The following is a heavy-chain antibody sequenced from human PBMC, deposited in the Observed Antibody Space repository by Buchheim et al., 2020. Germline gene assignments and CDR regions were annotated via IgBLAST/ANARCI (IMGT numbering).Heavy chain of an antibody. Sequence: EVQLVESGGGLVQPGGSLRLSCAASGFTVSSNYMSWVRQAPGKGLEWVSVIYSGGSTHYADSVKGRFTISRDNSKNTLYLQMNSLRAEDTAVYYCARDDYYYYYGMDVWGQGTT. CDR2: IYSGGST. CDR1: GFTVSSNY. J-gene: IGHJ6*02. CDR3: ARDDYYYYYGMDV. V-gene: IGHV3-66*01.